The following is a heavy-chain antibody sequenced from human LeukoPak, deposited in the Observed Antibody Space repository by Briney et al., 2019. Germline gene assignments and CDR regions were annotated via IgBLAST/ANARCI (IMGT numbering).Heavy chain of an antibody. CDR3: ARDVHTMVRGVIRDYMNWFDP. V-gene: IGHV1-2*02. Sequence: ASVKVSCKASGGTFSSYAISWVRRAPGQGLEWMGWINPNSGGTNYAQKFQGRVTMTRDTSISTAYMELSRLRSDDTAVYYCARDVHTMVRGVIRDYMNWFDPWGQGTLVTVSS. D-gene: IGHD3-10*01. CDR2: INPNSGGT. CDR1: GGTFSSYA. J-gene: IGHJ5*02.